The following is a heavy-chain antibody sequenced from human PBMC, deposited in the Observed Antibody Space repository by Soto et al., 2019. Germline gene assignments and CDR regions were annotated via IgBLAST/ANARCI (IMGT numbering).Heavy chain of an antibody. J-gene: IGHJ5*02. CDR1: GFTVSTKY. CDR2: IYSGGST. CDR3: AKEASRPYYDLWSGYPPTNWFDP. Sequence: GGSLRLSCAASGFTVSTKYMSWVRQAPGKGLEWVSVIYSGGSTFYADSVRGRFTISRDNSKNTVNLQMNSLRAEDTAVYYCAKEASRPYYDLWSGYPPTNWFDPWGQGTLVTVSS. D-gene: IGHD3-3*01. V-gene: IGHV3-66*01.